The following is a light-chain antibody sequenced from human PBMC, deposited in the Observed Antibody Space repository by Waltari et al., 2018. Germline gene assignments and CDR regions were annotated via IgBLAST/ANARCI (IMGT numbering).Light chain of an antibody. J-gene: IGLJ3*02. Sequence: QSILTQPPSVSGAPGQTVPISCTGNTSNIGADYSVHWYQFLPGRAPKLVIYDDNNRPSGVPDRFSGSKSGASASLAITGLQPEDEADYYCQPYDNSLSGSGVFGGGTKLTVL. CDR3: QPYDNSLSGSGV. CDR1: TSNIGADYS. CDR2: DDN. V-gene: IGLV1-40*01.